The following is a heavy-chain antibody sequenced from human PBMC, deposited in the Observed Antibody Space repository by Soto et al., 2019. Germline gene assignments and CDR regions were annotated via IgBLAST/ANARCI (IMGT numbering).Heavy chain of an antibody. CDR2: IIPIFGTA. J-gene: IGHJ5*02. V-gene: IGHV1-69*13. CDR3: ASPKFRFWQQLDP. D-gene: IGHD3-3*01. CDR1: GGTFSSYA. Sequence: SVKVSCKASGGTFSSYAISWVRQAPGQGLEWVGGIIPIFGTANYAQKFQGRVTITADESTSTAYMELSSLRSEDTAVYYCASPKFRFWQQLDPWGQGTLVTVSS.